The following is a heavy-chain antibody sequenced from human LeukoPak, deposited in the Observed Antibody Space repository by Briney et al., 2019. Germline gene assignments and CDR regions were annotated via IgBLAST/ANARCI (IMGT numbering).Heavy chain of an antibody. V-gene: IGHV4-4*09. Sequence: PSETLSLTCTVSGGSISSYYWSWIRQPPGKGLEGIGYVYTNGNTNYNPSLKSRVTISIDTSKNQFSVELSSVTAADPAVYYCARGGCPFCYYYMDVWGTGTQVTVSS. J-gene: IGHJ6*03. CDR1: GGSISSYY. CDR3: ARGGCPFCYYYMDV. D-gene: IGHD3-3*01. CDR2: VYTNGNT.